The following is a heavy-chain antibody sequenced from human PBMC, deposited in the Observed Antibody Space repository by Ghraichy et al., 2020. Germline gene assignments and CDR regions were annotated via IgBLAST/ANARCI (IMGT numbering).Heavy chain of an antibody. CDR1: GGSISSYY. V-gene: IGHV4-59*01. CDR2: IYYSGST. CDR3: ARAYYDYVWGSTGYFDY. J-gene: IGHJ4*02. D-gene: IGHD3-16*01. Sequence: SETLSLTCTVSGGSISSYYWSWIRQPPGKGLEWIGYIYYSGSTNYNPSLKSRVTISVDTSKNQFSLKLSSVTAADTAVYYCARAYYDYVWGSTGYFDYWGQGTLVTVSS.